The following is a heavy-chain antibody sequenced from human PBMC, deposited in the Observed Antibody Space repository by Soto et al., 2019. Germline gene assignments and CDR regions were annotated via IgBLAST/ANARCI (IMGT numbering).Heavy chain of an antibody. V-gene: IGHV4-34*01. Sequence: PSETLSLTCAVYGGSFSGYYWAWVRQPPGKGPEWIGSIYYSGTTYYNSSLKSRVTISVDSSKNQFYLKLSSVTAADTAVYYCARETYGDYVGYFDPWGQGTLVTVSS. CDR1: GGSFSGYY. J-gene: IGHJ5*02. CDR2: IYYSGTT. CDR3: ARETYGDYVGYFDP. D-gene: IGHD4-17*01.